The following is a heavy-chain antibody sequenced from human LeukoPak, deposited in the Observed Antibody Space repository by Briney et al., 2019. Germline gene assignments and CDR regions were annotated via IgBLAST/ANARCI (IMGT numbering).Heavy chain of an antibody. D-gene: IGHD6-6*01. CDR1: GGSFSGYY. V-gene: IGHV4-34*01. Sequence: SETLSLTCAVYGGSFSGYYWSWIRQPPGKGLEWIGEINHGGSTNYNPSLKSRVTISVDTSKNQFSLKLSSVTAADTAVYYCARTVTYSSSREVPRDYWGQGTLVTVSS. CDR2: INHGGST. J-gene: IGHJ4*02. CDR3: ARTVTYSSSREVPRDY.